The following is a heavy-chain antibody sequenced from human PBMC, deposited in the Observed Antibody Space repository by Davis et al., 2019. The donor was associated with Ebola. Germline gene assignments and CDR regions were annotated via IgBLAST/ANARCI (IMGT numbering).Heavy chain of an antibody. CDR2: ISSSGSTI. CDR1: GFTFSDYY. D-gene: IGHD3-16*01. CDR3: ARDSRRQGLILHY. J-gene: IGHJ4*02. Sequence: GESLKISCAASGFTFSDYYMSWIRQAPGKGLEWVSYISSSGSTIYYADSVKGRFTISRDNAKNSLYLQMNSLRAEDTAVYYCARDSRRQGLILHYWGQGTLVTVSS. V-gene: IGHV3-11*04.